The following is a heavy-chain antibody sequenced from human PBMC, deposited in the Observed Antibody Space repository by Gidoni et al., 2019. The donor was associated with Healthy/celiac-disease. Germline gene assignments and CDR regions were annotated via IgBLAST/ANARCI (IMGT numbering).Heavy chain of an antibody. J-gene: IGHJ6*02. Sequence: QVQLQQWGAGLLKPSETLSLTCAVYGGSFSGYYWSWIRQPPGKGLEWIGEINHSGSTNYNPSLKSRVTISVDTSKNQFSLKLSSVTAADTAVYYCARERKMATRDYGMDVWGQGTTVTVSS. V-gene: IGHV4-34*01. CDR1: GGSFSGYY. CDR2: INHSGST. CDR3: ARERKMATRDYGMDV.